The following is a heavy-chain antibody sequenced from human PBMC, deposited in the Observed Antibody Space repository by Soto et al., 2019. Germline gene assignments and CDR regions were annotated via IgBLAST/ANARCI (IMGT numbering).Heavy chain of an antibody. V-gene: IGHV1-8*01. CDR1: GYTFTSYD. CDR2: MNPNSGNT. Sequence: QVQLVQSGAEVKKPGASVKVSCKASGYTFTSYDINWVRQATGQGLEWMGWMNPNSGNTGYAQKFQGRVTMTRNTSISTAYMELSSLRSEDTAVYYCATNYCSSTICSYYFDYWGQGTLVTVSS. D-gene: IGHD2-2*01. J-gene: IGHJ4*02. CDR3: ATNYCSSTICSYYFDY.